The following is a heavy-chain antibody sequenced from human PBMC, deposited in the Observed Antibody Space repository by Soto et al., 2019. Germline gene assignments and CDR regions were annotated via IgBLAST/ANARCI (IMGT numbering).Heavy chain of an antibody. CDR1: GGTFSSYT. D-gene: IGHD6-19*01. J-gene: IGHJ4*02. CDR3: ARTFEYSSGCGELDY. V-gene: IGHV1-69*02. CDR2: IIPILGIA. Sequence: QVQLVQSGAEVKKPGSSVKVSCKASGGTFSSYTISWVRQVPGQGLEWMGRIIPILGIANYAQKFQGRVTITADKSTSTAYMELSSLRSEDTAVYYCARTFEYSSGCGELDYWGQGTLVTVSS.